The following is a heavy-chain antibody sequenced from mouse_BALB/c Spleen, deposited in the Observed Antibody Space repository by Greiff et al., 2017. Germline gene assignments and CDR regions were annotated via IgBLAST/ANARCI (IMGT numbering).Heavy chain of an antibody. CDR3: ARELYGNPWFAY. V-gene: IGHV2-9*02. D-gene: IGHD2-10*02. Sequence: VMLVESGPGLVAPSQSLSITCTVSGFSLTSYGVHWVRQPPGKGLEWLGVIWAGGSTNYNSALMSRLSISKDNSKSQVFLKMNSLQTDDTAMYYCARELYGNPWFAYWGQGTLVTVSA. CDR1: GFSLTSYG. J-gene: IGHJ3*01. CDR2: IWAGGST.